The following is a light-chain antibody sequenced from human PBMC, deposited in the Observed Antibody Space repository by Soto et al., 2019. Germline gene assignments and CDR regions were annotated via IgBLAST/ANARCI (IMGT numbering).Light chain of an antibody. CDR1: QSVDWY. V-gene: IGKV3-11*01. CDR3: QQRSNWPPIT. Sequence: EIVLTQSPATLYLSPGDRATLSCRASQSVDWYVAWYQQKPGQAPRLLIYDALKRATGTPDRFSGSGSGIDFTLTISRLEPEDFAVYYCQQRSNWPPITFGPGTKVALK. J-gene: IGKJ3*01. CDR2: DAL.